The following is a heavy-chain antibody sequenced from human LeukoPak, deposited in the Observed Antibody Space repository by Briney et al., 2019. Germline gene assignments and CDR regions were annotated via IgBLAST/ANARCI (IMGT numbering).Heavy chain of an antibody. Sequence: GGSLRLSCAVSGFTVSSNYMNWVRQAPGKGLEWVSVIYSAGSTYYADSVKGRFTISRDNSKNTVYLQMNSLRAEDTAVYYCAKAADGGTRYYYYYMDVWGKGTTVTVSS. CDR3: AKAADGGTRYYYYYMDV. J-gene: IGHJ6*03. D-gene: IGHD1-26*01. V-gene: IGHV3-53*01. CDR1: GFTVSSNY. CDR2: IYSAGST.